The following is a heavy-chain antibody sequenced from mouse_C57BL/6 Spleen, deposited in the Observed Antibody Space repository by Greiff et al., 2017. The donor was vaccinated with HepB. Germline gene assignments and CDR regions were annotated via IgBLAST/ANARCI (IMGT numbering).Heavy chain of an antibody. Sequence: VQLQESGPELVKPGASVKISCKASGYAFSSSWMNWVKQRPGKGLEWIGRIYPGDGDTNYNGKFKGKATLTADKSSSTAYMQLSSLTSEDSAVYFCARLGQNAMDYWGQGTSVTVSS. J-gene: IGHJ4*01. V-gene: IGHV1-82*01. CDR1: GYAFSSSW. CDR2: IYPGDGDT. CDR3: ARLGQNAMDY. D-gene: IGHD3-3*01.